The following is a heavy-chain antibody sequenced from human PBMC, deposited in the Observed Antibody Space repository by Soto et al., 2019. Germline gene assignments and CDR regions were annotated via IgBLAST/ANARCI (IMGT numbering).Heavy chain of an antibody. CDR2: ISGSGGST. J-gene: IGHJ4*02. V-gene: IGHV3-23*01. CDR1: GFTFSSYA. Sequence: EVQLLESGGGLVQPGGSLRLSCAASGFTFSSYAMSWVRQAPGKGLEWVSAISGSGGSTYYADSVKGRFTISRDNSKNTRYLQMNSLRAEDTAVYYCAKRYLIRVAATYFDYWGQGTLVTVSS. CDR3: AKRYLIRVAATYFDY. D-gene: IGHD2-15*01.